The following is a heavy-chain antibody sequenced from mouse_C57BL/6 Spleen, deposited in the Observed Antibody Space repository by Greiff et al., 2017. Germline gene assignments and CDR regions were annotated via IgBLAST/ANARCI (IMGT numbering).Heavy chain of an antibody. CDR2: INPNNGGT. CDR1: GYTFTDYN. J-gene: IGHJ2*01. D-gene: IGHD1-1*01. V-gene: IGHV1-22*01. CDR3: ARSYYGSSFDY. Sequence: VQLQQSGPELVKPGASVKMSRKASGYTFTDYNMHWVKQSHGKSLEWIGYINPNNGGTSYNQKFKGKATLTVNKSSSTAYMELRSLTSEDSAVYYCARSYYGSSFDYWGQGTTLTVSS.